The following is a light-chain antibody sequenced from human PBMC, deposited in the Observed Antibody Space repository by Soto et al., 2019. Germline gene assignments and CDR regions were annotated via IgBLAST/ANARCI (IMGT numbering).Light chain of an antibody. V-gene: IGKV4-1*01. Sequence: DIVMTQSPDSLAVSLGERATINCKSSQSVLYSSNHKNYLAWYQQRPGQPPKLLIYWASTRESGVPDRFSGSGSGTDFTLTITSLQAEDVAVYYCQQYESTPPTFGQGTKLEIE. CDR2: WAS. J-gene: IGKJ2*01. CDR3: QQYESTPPT. CDR1: QSVLYSSNHKNY.